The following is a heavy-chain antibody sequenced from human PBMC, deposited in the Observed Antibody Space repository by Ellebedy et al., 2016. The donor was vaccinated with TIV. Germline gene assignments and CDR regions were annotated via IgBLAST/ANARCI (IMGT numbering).Heavy chain of an antibody. V-gene: IGHV3-53*04. Sequence: GASLKISCVASGFTVTSHYMTWVRQAPGKGLEWVSIIYSGCNTYYPDSVKGRFTISRHNSKNKLYLQMNSLRAEDTDMYYGARVRYYYDSSGYLKYYGMDVWGPGTTVTVSS. CDR1: GFTVTSHY. CDR3: ARVRYYYDSSGYLKYYGMDV. J-gene: IGHJ6*02. D-gene: IGHD3-22*01. CDR2: IYSGCNT.